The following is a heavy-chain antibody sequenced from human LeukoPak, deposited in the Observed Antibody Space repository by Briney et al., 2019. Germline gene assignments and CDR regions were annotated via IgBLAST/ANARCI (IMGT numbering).Heavy chain of an antibody. V-gene: IGHV1-18*01. CDR1: GYTFTSYG. CDR2: ISAYNGNT. D-gene: IGHD4-17*01. CDR3: ARVITWDYGDYGGWFDP. J-gene: IGHJ5*02. Sequence: ASVKVSCKSSGYTFTSYGISWVRQAPGQGLEWMGWISAYNGNTNYAQKLQGRVTMTTDTSTSTAYMELRSLRSDDTAVYYCARVITWDYGDYGGWFDPWDQGTLVTVSS.